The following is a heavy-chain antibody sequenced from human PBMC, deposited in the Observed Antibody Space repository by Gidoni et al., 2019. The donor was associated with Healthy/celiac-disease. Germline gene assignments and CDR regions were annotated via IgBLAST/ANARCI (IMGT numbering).Heavy chain of an antibody. J-gene: IGHJ6*02. D-gene: IGHD2-15*01. CDR3: AKDRGYCSGGSCYSGGMDV. V-gene: IGHV3-23*01. Sequence: EVQLLESRGGLVQPGGSLRLSCAAPAFTFSRYAMSWVRQAPGKGLEWVSAISGSGGSTYYADSVKGRFTISRDNSKNTLYLQMNSLRAEDTAVYYCAKDRGYCSGGSCYSGGMDVWGQGTTVTVSS. CDR2: ISGSGGST. CDR1: AFTFSRYA.